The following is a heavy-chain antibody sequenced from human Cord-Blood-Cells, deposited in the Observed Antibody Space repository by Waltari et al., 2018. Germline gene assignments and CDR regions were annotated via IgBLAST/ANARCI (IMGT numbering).Heavy chain of an antibody. J-gene: IGHJ5*02. D-gene: IGHD6-13*01. CDR1: GYTFTGYY. Sequence: QVQLVQSGAEVKKPGASVTVSCKASGYTFTGYYMHWVRQPTGQGLEWMGWINPNSGGTNYAQKFQGRVTMTRDTSISTAYMELSRLRSDDTAVYYCARGGETAAGKNWFDPWGQGTLVTVSS. CDR3: ARGGETAAGKNWFDP. V-gene: IGHV1-2*02. CDR2: INPNSGGT.